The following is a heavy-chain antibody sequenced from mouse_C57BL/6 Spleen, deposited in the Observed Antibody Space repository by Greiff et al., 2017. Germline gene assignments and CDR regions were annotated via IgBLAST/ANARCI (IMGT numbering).Heavy chain of an antibody. CDR1: GYAFSSYW. CDR3: ARSTLRPLSYAMDY. CDR2: IYPGDGDT. J-gene: IGHJ4*01. D-gene: IGHD3-2*02. Sequence: QVQLKQSGAELVKPGASVKISCKASGYAFSSYWMNWVKQRPRKGLEWIGQIYPGDGDTNYNGKFKGKATLTADKSSSTAYMQLSSLTSEDSAVYFCARSTLRPLSYAMDYWGQGTSVTVSS. V-gene: IGHV1-80*01.